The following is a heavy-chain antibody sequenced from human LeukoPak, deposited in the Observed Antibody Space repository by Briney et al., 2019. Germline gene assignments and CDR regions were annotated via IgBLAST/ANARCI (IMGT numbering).Heavy chain of an antibody. CDR1: GGSISSGSYY. Sequence: SETLSLTCTVSGGSISSGSYYWSWIRRPAGKGLEWIGRIYTSGSTNYNPSLKSRVTISVDTSKNQFSLKLSSVTAADTAVYYCARVGDDYGDYGGGNDAFDIWGQGTMVTVSS. CDR3: ARVGDDYGDYGGGNDAFDI. J-gene: IGHJ3*02. D-gene: IGHD4-17*01. V-gene: IGHV4-61*02. CDR2: IYTSGST.